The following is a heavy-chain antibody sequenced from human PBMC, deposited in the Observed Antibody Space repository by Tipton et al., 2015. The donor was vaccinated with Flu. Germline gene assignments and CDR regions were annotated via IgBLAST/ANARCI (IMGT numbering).Heavy chain of an antibody. CDR3: ADKAGYGSAMY. V-gene: IGHV3-23*01. CDR1: GFTFSSYS. D-gene: IGHD6-19*01. Sequence: GSLRLSCAASGFTFSSYSMTWVRQAPGKGLDWVSTIRATEGSTYYADSVKGRFTISRDNSKNMLYLQMNSLRAEDTAIYYCADKAGYGSAMYWGQGTLVAVSS. J-gene: IGHJ4*02. CDR2: IRATEGST.